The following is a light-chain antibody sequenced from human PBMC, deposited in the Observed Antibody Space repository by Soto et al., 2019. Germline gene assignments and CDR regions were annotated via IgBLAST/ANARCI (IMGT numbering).Light chain of an antibody. CDR2: YDS. Sequence: SYELTQPPSVSVAPGKTATITCGGNSIGSKSVHWYQQMPGQAPVLVISYDSDRPSGSPERFSGSNSGNTATLTISRVEPGDEADYYCQVWETSSGHQAIFGAGTKLTVL. CDR1: SIGSKS. J-gene: IGLJ2*01. CDR3: QVWETSSGHQAI. V-gene: IGLV3-21*01.